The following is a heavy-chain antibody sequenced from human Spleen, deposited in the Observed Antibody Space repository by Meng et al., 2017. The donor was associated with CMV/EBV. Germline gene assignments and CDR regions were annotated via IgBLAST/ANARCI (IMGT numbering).Heavy chain of an antibody. D-gene: IGHD2-21*01. CDR1: GLTFSSYA. Sequence: GESLKISCAASGLTFSSYAMHWVRQAPGKGLEWVAVISYDGTNKYYADSVKGRFTISRDNSKSTLYLQMNSLRAEDTAVYYCAKGWTYCGGDCSPGGDYWGQGTLVTVSS. CDR2: ISYDGTNK. CDR3: AKGWTYCGGDCSPGGDY. J-gene: IGHJ4*02. V-gene: IGHV3-30-3*01.